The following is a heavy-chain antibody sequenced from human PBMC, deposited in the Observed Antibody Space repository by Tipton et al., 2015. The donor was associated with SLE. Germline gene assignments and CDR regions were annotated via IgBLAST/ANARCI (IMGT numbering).Heavy chain of an antibody. CDR1: GGSFSGYY. D-gene: IGHD6-19*01. Sequence: TLSLTCAVYGGSFSGYYWSWIRQPPGKGLEWIGEINHSGSTNYNPSLKSRVTISVDKSKNQFSLKLSPVTAADTAVYYRARVPVAGTGYDYWGQGTLVTVSS. J-gene: IGHJ4*02. V-gene: IGHV4-34*01. CDR3: ARVPVAGTGYDY. CDR2: INHSGST.